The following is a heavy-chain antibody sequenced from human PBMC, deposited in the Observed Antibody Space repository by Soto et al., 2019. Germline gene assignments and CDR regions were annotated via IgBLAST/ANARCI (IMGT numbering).Heavy chain of an antibody. V-gene: IGHV3-74*01. CDR1: GFTFSSHW. CDR2: INADGSRI. CDR3: ARAALSGGRSTPDN. Sequence: EVQLVESGGVLVRPGGSLRLSCAASGFTFSSHWMHWVRQGPGKGLVWVARINADGSRITYADSVKGRFTISRDNAKSALYLQMNSLRAEDRAVYYCARAALSGGRSTPDNWGQGTLVTVSP. J-gene: IGHJ4*02. D-gene: IGHD3-10*01.